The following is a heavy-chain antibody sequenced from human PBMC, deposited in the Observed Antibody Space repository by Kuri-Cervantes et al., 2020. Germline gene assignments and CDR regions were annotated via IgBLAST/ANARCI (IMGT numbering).Heavy chain of an antibody. CDR3: ASSAGRREYYGMDV. CDR2: MNPNSGNT. CDR1: GYTLTGYY. D-gene: IGHD1-26*01. Sequence: ASVKVSCKASGYTLTGYYMHWVRQATGQGLEWMGWMNPNSGNTGYAQKFQGRVTMTRNTSISTAYMELSSLRSEDTAVYYCASSAGRREYYGMDVWGQGTTVTVSS. J-gene: IGHJ6*02. V-gene: IGHV1-8*02.